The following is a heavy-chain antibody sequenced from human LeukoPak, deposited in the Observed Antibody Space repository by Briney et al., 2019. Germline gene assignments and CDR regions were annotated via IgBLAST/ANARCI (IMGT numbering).Heavy chain of an antibody. CDR3: ATQGYGGPFGY. V-gene: IGHV4-4*09. Sequence: SETLSLTCTVSGGSISSYYWSWIRQPPGKGLEWIGYIYTSGSTNYHPSLKSRVTISVDTSKNQFSLKLSSVTAADTAVYYCATQGYGGPFGYWGQGTLVTVSS. D-gene: IGHD5-12*01. CDR2: IYTSGST. J-gene: IGHJ4*02. CDR1: GGSISSYY.